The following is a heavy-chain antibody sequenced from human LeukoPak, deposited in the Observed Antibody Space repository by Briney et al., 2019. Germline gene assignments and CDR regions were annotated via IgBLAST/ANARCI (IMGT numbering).Heavy chain of an antibody. D-gene: IGHD3-10*01. CDR2: INHSGST. Sequence: SETLSLTCAVYAGSFSGCYWSWIRQPPGKGLEWIGEINHSGSTNYNPSLKSRVTISVDTSKNQFSLKLSSVTAADTAVYYCARDFPEGNGAITMLRGVRLHRRTYFDYWGQGTLVTVSS. CDR3: ARDFPEGNGAITMLRGVRLHRRTYFDY. CDR1: AGSFSGCY. V-gene: IGHV4-34*01. J-gene: IGHJ4*02.